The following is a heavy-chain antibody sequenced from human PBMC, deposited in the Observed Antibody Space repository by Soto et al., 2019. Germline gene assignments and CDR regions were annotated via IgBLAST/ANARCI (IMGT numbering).Heavy chain of an antibody. D-gene: IGHD6-6*01. CDR3: SGSSSTLDY. CDR1: GGSVSSGSYY. J-gene: IGHJ4*02. CDR2: IYYSGST. Sequence: QVQLQESGPGLVKPSETLSLTYTVSGGSVSSGSYYWSWIRQPPGKGLEWIGYIYYSGSTNYNPSLKSRVTISVDTSKNQFSLKLSSVTAADTAVYYCSGSSSTLDYWGQGTLVTVSS. V-gene: IGHV4-61*01.